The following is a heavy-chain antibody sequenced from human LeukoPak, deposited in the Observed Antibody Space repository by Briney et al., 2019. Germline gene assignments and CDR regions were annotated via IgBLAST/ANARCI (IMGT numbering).Heavy chain of an antibody. Sequence: PGRSLRLSCAASGFTFSSYGMHWVRQAPGKGLEWVAVISYDGSNKYYADSVKGRFTISRDNSKNTLYLQMNSLRAEDTAVYYCARDAPYSGSSDYWGQGTLVTVSS. CDR1: GFTFSSYG. D-gene: IGHD1-26*01. CDR2: ISYDGSNK. V-gene: IGHV3-30*03. CDR3: ARDAPYSGSSDY. J-gene: IGHJ4*02.